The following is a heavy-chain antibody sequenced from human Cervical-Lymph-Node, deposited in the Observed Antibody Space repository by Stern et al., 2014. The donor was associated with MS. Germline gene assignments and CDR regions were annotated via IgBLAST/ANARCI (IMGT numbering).Heavy chain of an antibody. V-gene: IGHV3-30*03. D-gene: IGHD2-8*01. CDR1: GFIFSSYG. CDR3: ARDYEDTSMLFDH. J-gene: IGHJ4*02. CDR2: ISYDGNHK. Sequence: VHLVESGGAVVQPGRSLRLSCAASGFIFSSYGMHWVRQAPGKGLEWVTVISYDGNHKYYAASVKGRFTVSRDNSKNTLHLQMNSVTPDDTAIYYCARDYEDTSMLFDHWGQGTLVTVSS.